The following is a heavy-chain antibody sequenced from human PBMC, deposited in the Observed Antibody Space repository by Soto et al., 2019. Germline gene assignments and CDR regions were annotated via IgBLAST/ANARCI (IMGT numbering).Heavy chain of an antibody. D-gene: IGHD3-22*01. Sequence: PGGSLRLSCAASGFTFSRFAVSWVRQAPGKGLEWVSAISGSGCSTYFRDTVRGRFTISRDNSKNTLYLQMDSLRAEDTAVYYCVKDSISGDGGYYLYYFDSWGQGTLVTVSS. CDR1: GFTFSRFA. J-gene: IGHJ4*02. CDR3: VKDSISGDGGYYLYYFDS. V-gene: IGHV3-23*01. CDR2: ISGSGCST.